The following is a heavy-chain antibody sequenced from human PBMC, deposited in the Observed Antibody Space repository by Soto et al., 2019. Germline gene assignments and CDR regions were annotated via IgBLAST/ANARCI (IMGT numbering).Heavy chain of an antibody. J-gene: IGHJ4*02. Sequence: SETLSLTCAVYGGSFSGYYWSWIRQPPGKGLEWIGEINHSGSTNYNPSLKSRVTISVDTSKNQFSLKLSSVTAADTAVYYCARGPVTMVRGVISFYYFDYWGQGTLVTVSS. CDR2: INHSGST. CDR3: ARGPVTMVRGVISFYYFDY. D-gene: IGHD3-10*01. CDR1: GGSFSGYY. V-gene: IGHV4-34*01.